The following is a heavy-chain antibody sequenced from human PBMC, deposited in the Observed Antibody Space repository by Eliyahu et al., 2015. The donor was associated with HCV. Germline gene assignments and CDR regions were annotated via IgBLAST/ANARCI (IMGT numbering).Heavy chain of an antibody. CDR1: GFTFDDYA. J-gene: IGHJ4*02. Sequence: EVQLVESGGGLVQPGRSLRLSCAASGFTFDDYAMHWVRQAPGKGLEWVSGISWNSGSIGYADSVKGRFTISRDNAKNSLYLQMNSLRAEDTALYYCAKDISGGNSGWYYFDYWGQGTLVTVSS. CDR2: ISWNSGSI. CDR3: AKDISGGNSGWYYFDY. V-gene: IGHV3-9*01. D-gene: IGHD6-19*01.